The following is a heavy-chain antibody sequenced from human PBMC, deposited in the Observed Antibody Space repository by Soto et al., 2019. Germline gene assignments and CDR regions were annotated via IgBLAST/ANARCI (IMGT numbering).Heavy chain of an antibody. CDR3: RRDFDY. V-gene: IGHV4-4*07. CDR1: GASINNYY. CDR2: VSTSGST. D-gene: IGHD6-6*01. Sequence: KTSETLSLTCTVSGASINNYYWSWIRQPAGKGLEWIGRVSTSGSTNYNPSLKSRVTMSVDTSKNQFSLMLNSVAAADTAVYYCRRDFDYWGQGTLVTVSS. J-gene: IGHJ4*02.